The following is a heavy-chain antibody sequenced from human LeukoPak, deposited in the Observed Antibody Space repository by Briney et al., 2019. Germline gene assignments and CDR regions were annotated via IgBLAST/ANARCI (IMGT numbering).Heavy chain of an antibody. J-gene: IGHJ4*02. CDR3: ASNYYGSGSYPPDY. D-gene: IGHD3-10*01. CDR2: INSDGSST. Sequence: GGSLRLSCAASGFTFSSYWMHWVRQAPGKGLVWVSRINSDGSSTSYADSVKGRFTISRDNAKNTLYLQMNSLRAEDTAVYYCASNYYGSGSYPPDYWGQGTLVTVSS. V-gene: IGHV3-74*01. CDR1: GFTFSSYW.